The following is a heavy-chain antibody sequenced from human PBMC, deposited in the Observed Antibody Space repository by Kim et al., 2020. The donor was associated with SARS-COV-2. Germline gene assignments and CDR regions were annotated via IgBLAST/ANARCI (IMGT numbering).Heavy chain of an antibody. CDR2: INPSGGST. J-gene: IGHJ4*02. CDR1: GYTFTSYY. Sequence: ASVKVSCKASGYTFTSYYMHWVRQAPGQGLEWMGIINPSGGSTSYAQKFQGRVTMTRDTSTSTVYMELSSLRSEDTAVYYCARVTWLGLWELLPFGDYWGQGTLVTVSS. D-gene: IGHD1-26*01. V-gene: IGHV1-46*01. CDR3: ARVTWLGLWELLPFGDY.